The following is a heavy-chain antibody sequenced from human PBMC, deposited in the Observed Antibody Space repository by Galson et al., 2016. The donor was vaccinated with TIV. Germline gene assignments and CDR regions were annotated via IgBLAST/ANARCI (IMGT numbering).Heavy chain of an antibody. J-gene: IGHJ6*02. CDR3: TSERRFCGNECYLYYYYGMDV. Sequence: LRLSCAASGVSVSDNYMTWVRRTPGKGLEWVSMIYTGDSTSYADSVKGRFAISRDTSKNTVYLQMTRLRAEDTAVYYCTSERRFCGNECYLYYYYGMDVWGQGTTVTVSS. CDR2: IYTGDST. D-gene: IGHD3-3*01. V-gene: IGHV3-66*02. CDR1: GVSVSDNY.